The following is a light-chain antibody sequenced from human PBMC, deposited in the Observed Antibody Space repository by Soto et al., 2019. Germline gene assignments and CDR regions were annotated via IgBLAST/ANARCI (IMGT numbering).Light chain of an antibody. CDR1: QSVLYSSNNKNY. V-gene: IGKV4-1*01. CDR3: QQYNSYST. J-gene: IGKJ1*01. Sequence: DIVMTQSPDSLAVSLGETATINFKSSQSVLYSSNNKNYLAWYQQQPGKAPKLLIYDASTLKSGVPSRFSGSGSGTKFPLTISSLQPDDFATYYCQQYNSYSTFGQGTKVDIK. CDR2: DAS.